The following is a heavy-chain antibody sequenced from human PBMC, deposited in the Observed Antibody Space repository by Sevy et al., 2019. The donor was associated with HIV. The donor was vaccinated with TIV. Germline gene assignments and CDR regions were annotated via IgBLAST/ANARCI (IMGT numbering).Heavy chain of an antibody. Sequence: GGSLRLSCAASGFTVSSNYMSWVRQAPGKGLEWVSVIYSGGTTYYADSVKGRFTISRDNSKNTLYLQMNNLRAEVTAVYYCAREREFTIFGVLIEYGMDVWGQGTTVTVSS. V-gene: IGHV3-53*01. CDR3: AREREFTIFGVLIEYGMDV. J-gene: IGHJ6*02. D-gene: IGHD3-3*01. CDR1: GFTVSSNY. CDR2: IYSGGTT.